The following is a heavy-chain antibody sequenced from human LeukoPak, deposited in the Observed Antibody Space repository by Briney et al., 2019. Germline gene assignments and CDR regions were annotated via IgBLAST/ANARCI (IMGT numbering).Heavy chain of an antibody. CDR1: GFTVSSNY. D-gene: IGHD3-10*01. Sequence: GGSLRLSCAASGFTVSSNYMSWVRQAPGKGLEWVSVIYTVGTTYYADSVKGRFTISRDNSRNTLYLQMNSLRAEDTAVYYCARGTYGSGSYVWGQGTTVTVSS. V-gene: IGHV3-66*01. J-gene: IGHJ6*02. CDR3: ARGTYGSGSYV. CDR2: IYTVGTT.